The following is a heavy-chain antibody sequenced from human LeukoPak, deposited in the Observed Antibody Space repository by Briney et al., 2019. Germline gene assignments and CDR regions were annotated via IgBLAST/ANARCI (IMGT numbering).Heavy chain of an antibody. D-gene: IGHD6-19*01. Sequence: GGSLRLSCAASGFTFSSYAMHWVRQAPGKGLEWVAVISYDGSNKYYADSVKGRFTISRDNSKNTLYLQTNSLRAEDTAVYYCARDLQSSGWYEALDYWGQGTLVTVSS. J-gene: IGHJ4*02. CDR1: GFTFSSYA. V-gene: IGHV3-30-3*01. CDR3: ARDLQSSGWYEALDY. CDR2: ISYDGSNK.